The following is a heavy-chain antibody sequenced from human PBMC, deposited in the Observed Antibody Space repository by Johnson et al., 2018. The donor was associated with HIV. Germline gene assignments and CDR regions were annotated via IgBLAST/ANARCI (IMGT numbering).Heavy chain of an antibody. V-gene: IGHV3-15*01. Sequence: VQLVESGGGLVKPGGSLRLSCAASGFTFNNAWMSWVRQAPGKGLEWVGRIKSKTDGGTTDYAAPVKGRFTISRDDSKNTLYLQMNSLRPEDTAVYYCAKDQLVGATYAAFDIWGQGTMVTVSS. CDR3: AKDQLVGATYAAFDI. D-gene: IGHD1-26*01. J-gene: IGHJ3*02. CDR1: GFTFNNAW. CDR2: IKSKTDGGTT.